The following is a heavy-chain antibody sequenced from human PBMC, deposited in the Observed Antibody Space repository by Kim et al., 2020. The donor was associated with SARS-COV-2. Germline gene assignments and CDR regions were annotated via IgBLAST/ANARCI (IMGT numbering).Heavy chain of an antibody. J-gene: IGHJ5*02. Sequence: SETLSLTCTVSGGSISSYYWSWIRQPPGKGLEWIGYIYYSGSTNYNPSLKSRVTISVDTSKNQFSLKLSSVTAADTAVYYCAGVGIVATIPEFWFDPWGQGTLVTVSS. V-gene: IGHV4-59*01. D-gene: IGHD5-12*01. CDR2: IYYSGST. CDR1: GGSISSYY. CDR3: AGVGIVATIPEFWFDP.